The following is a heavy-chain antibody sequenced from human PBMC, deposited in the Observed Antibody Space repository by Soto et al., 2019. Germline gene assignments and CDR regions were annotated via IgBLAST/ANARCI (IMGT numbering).Heavy chain of an antibody. V-gene: IGHV3-30-3*01. CDR2: ISYDGSNK. CDR3: VRVGIVGAADDY. D-gene: IGHD1-26*01. CDR1: GFTFSSYA. J-gene: IGHJ4*02. Sequence: GGSLRLSCAASGFTFSSYAMHWVRQAPGKGLEWVAVISYDGSNKYYADSVKGRFTISRDNSKNTLYLQMNSLRAEDTAVYYCVRVGIVGAADDYWGQGTLVTVSS.